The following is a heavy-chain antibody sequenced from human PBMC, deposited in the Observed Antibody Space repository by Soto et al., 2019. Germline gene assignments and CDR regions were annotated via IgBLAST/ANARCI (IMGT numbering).Heavy chain of an antibody. D-gene: IGHD2-2*01. CDR2: IYPSDSDI. V-gene: IGHV5-51*01. CDR1: GYSFTSHW. CDR3: ARQDYSNYRGGMDV. J-gene: IGHJ6*02. Sequence: GESLKISCKTSGYSFTSHWIAWVRQMPGKGLEWMGIIYPSDSDIRYRPSFQGQVTISVDKSISTAYLQWSSLKASETATYYCARQDYSNYRGGMDVWGQGTTVTVSS.